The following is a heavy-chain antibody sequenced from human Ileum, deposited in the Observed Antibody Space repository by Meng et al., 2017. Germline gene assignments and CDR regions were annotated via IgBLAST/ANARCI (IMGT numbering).Heavy chain of an antibody. CDR1: GAYVSSVIHL. D-gene: IGHD3-16*01. J-gene: IGHJ4*02. CDR3: ARDLGSVWVLGD. V-gene: IGHV4-61*01. CDR2: VSHTEDT. Sequence: VRLRESGPGLFRPPENLSLTCNGRGAYVSSVIHLWNWIRQSPGRGLEWIGHVSHTEDTKYNPSLKSRVSISIDKSKNQISLKLTSVTAADTAVYYCARDLGSVWVLGDWGQGSLVTVSS.